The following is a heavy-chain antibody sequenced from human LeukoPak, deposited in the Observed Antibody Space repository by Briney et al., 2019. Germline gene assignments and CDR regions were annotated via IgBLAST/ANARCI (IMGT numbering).Heavy chain of an antibody. Sequence: QSGRSLRLSCAASGFPFNKYGMLWVRQAPGKGLEWLAVISYDGNEDYYADSVKGRFTISKDKSKDTVNLQLNSLRPEDTAVYYCATEQQSGSYFRAFDYWGQGTPVTVSS. CDR1: GFPFNKYG. J-gene: IGHJ4*02. CDR2: ISYDGNED. V-gene: IGHV3-30*03. D-gene: IGHD1-26*01. CDR3: ATEQQSGSYFRAFDY.